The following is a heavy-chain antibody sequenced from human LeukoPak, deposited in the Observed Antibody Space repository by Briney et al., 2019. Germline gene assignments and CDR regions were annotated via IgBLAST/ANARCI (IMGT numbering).Heavy chain of an antibody. D-gene: IGHD2-15*01. CDR2: IYYSGST. J-gene: IGHJ4*02. Sequence: SQTLSLTCTVSGGSISSGNYYWSWIRQPPGKGLEWIGYIYYSGSTYYNPSLKSRVTISVDTSKNQFSLKLSSLTAADTAVYYCARDGGINCSGGSCYSLDYGGQGTLVTVSS. CDR3: ARDGGINCSGGSCYSLDY. V-gene: IGHV4-30-4*01. CDR1: GGSISSGNYY.